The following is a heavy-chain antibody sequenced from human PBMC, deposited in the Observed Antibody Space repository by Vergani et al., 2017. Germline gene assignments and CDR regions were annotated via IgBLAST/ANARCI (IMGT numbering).Heavy chain of an antibody. Sequence: VQLVQSGAEVKKPGASVKVSCKASGYTFTSYYMRWVRQAPGQGLEWMGIINPSGGSTSYAQKFQGRVTMTRDTSTSTVYMELSRLKSEDTAVYYCARETPSSGQTDYWGQGTLVTVSS. CDR1: GYTFTSYY. D-gene: IGHD3-22*01. CDR3: ARETPSSGQTDY. J-gene: IGHJ4*02. CDR2: INPSGGST. V-gene: IGHV1-46*01.